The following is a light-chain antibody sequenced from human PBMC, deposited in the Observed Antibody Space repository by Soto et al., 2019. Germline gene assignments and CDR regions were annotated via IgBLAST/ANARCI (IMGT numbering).Light chain of an antibody. V-gene: IGKV3-11*01. J-gene: IGKJ3*01. CDR1: QSISSY. CDR3: QQRSNWVT. Sequence: EIVLTQSPATLSFSPRERSTLSCSASQSISSYLAWYQQKPAQAPSLLIYDASNRATGLPARFSGSGSGTDFSLTISRLEPEDFAVYYCQQRSNWVTFGPGTKVDIK. CDR2: DAS.